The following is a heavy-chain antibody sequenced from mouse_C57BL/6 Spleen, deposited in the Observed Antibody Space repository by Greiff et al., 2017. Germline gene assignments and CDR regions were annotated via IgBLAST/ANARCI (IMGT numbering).Heavy chain of an antibody. CDR1: GYSITSGYY. J-gene: IGHJ2*01. V-gene: IGHV3-6*01. D-gene: IGHD2-3*01. CDR2: ISYDGSN. Sequence: DVKLQESGPGLVKPSQSLSLTCSVTGYSITSGYYWNWIRQFPGNKLEWMGYISYDGSNNYNPSLKNRISITRDTSKNQFFLKLNSVTTEDTATYYCARKDGYLDYWGQGTTLTVSS. CDR3: ARKDGYLDY.